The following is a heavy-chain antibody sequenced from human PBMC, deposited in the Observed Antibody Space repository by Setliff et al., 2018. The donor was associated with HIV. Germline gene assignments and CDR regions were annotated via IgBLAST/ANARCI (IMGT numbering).Heavy chain of an antibody. D-gene: IGHD2-2*01. CDR2: IYYSGRT. Sequence: PSETLSLSCTVSGASISSSGYYWGWIRQPPGKGLEWTGTIYYSGRTDYNPSLKSRVTISVDTSKNQFSLKLSSVTAADTAVYYCVRQPVVPASMPTHNYFDPWGQGTVVTVSS. J-gene: IGHJ5*02. V-gene: IGHV4-39*01. CDR1: GASISSSGYY. CDR3: VRQPVVPASMPTHNYFDP.